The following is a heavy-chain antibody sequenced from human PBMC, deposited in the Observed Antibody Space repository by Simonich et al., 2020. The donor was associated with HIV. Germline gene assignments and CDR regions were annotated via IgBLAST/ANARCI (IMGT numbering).Heavy chain of an antibody. Sequence: EVQLVESGGGLVQPGRSLRLSCAASGFTFAGYSMHWGRQAPGNGLVGGSGISWHSGSIGYADSGKGRLTISRDNGKNSLYLQMNSLRAEDTALYYCAKDKGAYYGSGSPVYWGQGTLVTVSS. CDR1: GFTFAGYS. CDR2: ISWHSGSI. V-gene: IGHV3-9*01. D-gene: IGHD3-10*01. CDR3: AKDKGAYYGSGSPVY. J-gene: IGHJ4*02.